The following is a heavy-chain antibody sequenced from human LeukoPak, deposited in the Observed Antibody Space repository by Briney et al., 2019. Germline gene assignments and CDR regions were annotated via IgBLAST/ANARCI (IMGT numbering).Heavy chain of an antibody. V-gene: IGHV4-39*01. CDR2: IYYSGNT. D-gene: IGHD5-18*01. CDR3: SRLQYTYGSEFDH. CDR1: GDSISTTAYY. Sequence: SETLSLTCSVSGDSISTTAYYWAWIRQPPGKGLEWIGNIYYSGNTFHSPSLRSRVTISVDTSKNQFSLKLTSVTAADTAVYYCSRLQYTYGSEFDHWGQGTLATVSS. J-gene: IGHJ4*02.